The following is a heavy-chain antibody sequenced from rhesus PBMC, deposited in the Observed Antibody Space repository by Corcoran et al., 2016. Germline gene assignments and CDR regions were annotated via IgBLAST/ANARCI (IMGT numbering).Heavy chain of an antibody. Sequence: QLQLQESGPGLVKPSETLSVTCAVSGGPISSSYWSWIRQAPGKGLEWIGYIYGSGSSTNYNPSLKSRVTLSVDTSKNQLSLKLSSVTTADTAVYYCARVGYSNFFDYWGQGVLVTVSS. CDR2: IYGSGSST. J-gene: IGHJ4*01. V-gene: IGHV4-169*01. CDR1: GGPISSSY. CDR3: ARVGYSNFFDY. D-gene: IGHD5-42*01.